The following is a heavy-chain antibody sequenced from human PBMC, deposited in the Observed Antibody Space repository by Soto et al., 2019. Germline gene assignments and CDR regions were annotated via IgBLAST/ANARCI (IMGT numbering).Heavy chain of an antibody. CDR1: GFTFSSYG. V-gene: IGHV3-30*18. Sequence: QVQLVESGGGVVQPGRSLRLSCAASGFTFSSYGMHWVRQAPGKGLEWVAVISYDGSNKYYADSVKGRFTISRDNSKNTLYPQMNSLGAEDTAVYYCAKDQLRGVRGVITYYYGMDVWDQGTTVTVSS. CDR3: AKDQLRGVRGVITYYYGMDV. D-gene: IGHD3-10*01. CDR2: ISYDGSNK. J-gene: IGHJ6*02.